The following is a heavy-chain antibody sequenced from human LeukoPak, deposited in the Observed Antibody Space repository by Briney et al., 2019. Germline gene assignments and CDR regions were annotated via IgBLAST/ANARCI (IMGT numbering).Heavy chain of an antibody. CDR2: ISSSSSTI. Sequence: QTGGSLRLSCAASGFTFSSYSMNWVRQAPGKGLEWVSYISSSSSTIYYADSVKGRFTISRDNSKNTLYLQMNSLRAEDTAVYYCAKYNYYDSSGYNWGQGTLVTVSS. V-gene: IGHV3-48*01. J-gene: IGHJ4*02. CDR1: GFTFSSYS. CDR3: AKYNYYDSSGYN. D-gene: IGHD3-22*01.